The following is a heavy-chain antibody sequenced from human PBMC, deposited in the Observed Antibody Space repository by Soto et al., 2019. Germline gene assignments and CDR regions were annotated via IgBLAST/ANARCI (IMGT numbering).Heavy chain of an antibody. CDR2: MNPNSGNT. CDR3: ARGRGHSSGWYGDY. Sequence: QVQLVQSGAEVKKPGASVKVSYKASGYTFTSYDINWVRQATGQGLEWMGWMNPNSGNTGYAQKSQGRVTMTRNTSIRTAYMELSSLRSEDTAVYYCARGRGHSSGWYGDYWGQGTLVTVSS. D-gene: IGHD6-19*01. CDR1: GYTFTSYD. V-gene: IGHV1-8*01. J-gene: IGHJ4*02.